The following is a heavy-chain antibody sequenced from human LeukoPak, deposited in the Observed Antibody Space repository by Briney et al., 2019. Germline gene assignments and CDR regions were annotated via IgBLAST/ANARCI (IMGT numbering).Heavy chain of an antibody. CDR1: GFNFDNFA. V-gene: IGHV3-30*04. CDR2: ISYDGREK. J-gene: IGHJ5*02. Sequence: PGGSLRLSCVVSGFNFDNFAMHWVRQPPGKGLEGVAVISYDGREKYYVDSVEGRFTISRDNSKDTLSPQMNSLRPDDTAVYYCARGIAIAGLPLDSWGQGTLVTVSS. CDR3: ARGIAIAGLPLDS. D-gene: IGHD6-19*01.